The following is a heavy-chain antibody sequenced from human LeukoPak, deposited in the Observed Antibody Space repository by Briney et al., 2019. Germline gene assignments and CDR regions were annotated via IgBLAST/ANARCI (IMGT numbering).Heavy chain of an antibody. CDR2: ISYDGSNK. Sequence: GGSLRLSCAASGFTFSSYAMHWVRQAPGKGLEWVAVISYDGSNKYYADSEKGRFTISRDNSKNTLYLQMNSLRAEDTAVYYCARASSGYYPFDYWGQGTLVTVSS. CDR1: GFTFSSYA. V-gene: IGHV3-30*01. CDR3: ARASSGYYPFDY. D-gene: IGHD3-22*01. J-gene: IGHJ4*02.